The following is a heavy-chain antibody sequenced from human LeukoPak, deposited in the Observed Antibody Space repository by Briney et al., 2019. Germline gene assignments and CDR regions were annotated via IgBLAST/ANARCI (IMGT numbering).Heavy chain of an antibody. CDR2: INPNSGGT. V-gene: IGHV1-2*02. J-gene: IGHJ4*02. CDR3: ARDSYSGYETFDY. CDR1: GYTFTGYY. D-gene: IGHD5-12*01. Sequence: ASVKVSCMASGYTFTGYYMHWVRQAPGQGLEWMGWINPNSGGTNYAQKFQGRVTMTRDTSISTAYMELSRLRSDDTAVYYCARDSYSGYETFDYWGQGTLVTVSS.